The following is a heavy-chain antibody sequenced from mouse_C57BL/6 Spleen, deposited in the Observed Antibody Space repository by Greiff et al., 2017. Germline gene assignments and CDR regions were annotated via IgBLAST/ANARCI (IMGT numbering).Heavy chain of an antibody. J-gene: IGHJ4*01. CDR3: TTGRRGAMDY. CDR1: GFNIQDDY. Sequence: EVQLQQSGAELVRPGASVKLSCTASGFNIQDDYMHWVKQRPEQGLEWIGWMDPENGDTEYASKFQGKATITADTSSNTAYLQLSSLTSEDTAVYYCTTGRRGAMDYWGQGTSVTVSS. V-gene: IGHV14-4*01. D-gene: IGHD2-12*01. CDR2: MDPENGDT.